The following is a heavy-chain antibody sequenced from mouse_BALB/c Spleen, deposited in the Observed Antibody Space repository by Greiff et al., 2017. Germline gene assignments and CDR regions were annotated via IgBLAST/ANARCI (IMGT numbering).Heavy chain of an antibody. D-gene: IGHD2-3*01. CDR2: ISNLAYSI. CDR1: GFTFSDYG. J-gene: IGHJ1*01. Sequence: EVMLVESGGGLVQPGGSRKLSCAASGFTFSDYGMAWVRQAPGKGPEWVAFISNLAYSIYYADTVTGRFTISRENAKNTLYLEMSSLRSEDTAMYYCARASDGYYWYFDVWGAGTTVTVSS. V-gene: IGHV5-15*02. CDR3: ARASDGYYWYFDV.